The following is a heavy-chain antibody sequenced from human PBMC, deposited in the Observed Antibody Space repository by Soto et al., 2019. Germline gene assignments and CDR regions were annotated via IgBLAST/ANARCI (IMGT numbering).Heavy chain of an antibody. J-gene: IGHJ5*02. CDR2: ISSSSTYI. V-gene: IGHV3-21*01. D-gene: IGHD3-16*01. CDR3: AREMGACSDSSCYPGPYDS. CDR1: GFTFSSYN. Sequence: GGSLRLSCAASGFTFSSYNMNWVRQAPGKGLEWVSSISSSSTYIYYADSVKGRFTVSRDNAKNSLYLQLNSLRDEDTAVYYCAREMGACSDSSCYPGPYDSWGQGTLVTVSS.